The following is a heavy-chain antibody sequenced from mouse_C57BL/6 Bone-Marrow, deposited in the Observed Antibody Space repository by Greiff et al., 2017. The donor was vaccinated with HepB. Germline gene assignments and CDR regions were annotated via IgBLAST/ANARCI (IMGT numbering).Heavy chain of an antibody. D-gene: IGHD2-3*01. V-gene: IGHV1-74*01. CDR2: IHTSDSDT. CDR1: GYTFTSYW. CDR3: AIYDGYYGAMDH. J-gene: IGHJ4*01. Sequence: QVQLQQPGAELVKPGASVKVSCKASGYTFTSYWLHRVKQRPGQGLEWIGRIHTSDSDTNYNHKFKGKATLTVDKSSSTDYMQLSSLTYEDSAVYDCAIYDGYYGAMDHWGQGTSVIVSS.